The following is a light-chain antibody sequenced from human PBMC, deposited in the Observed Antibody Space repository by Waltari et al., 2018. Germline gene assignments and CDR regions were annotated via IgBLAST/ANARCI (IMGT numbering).Light chain of an antibody. J-gene: IGLJ2*01. Sequence: SYELTQPPSVSVSPGQTASITCSGDKLGDKYACWYQQKPGQSPVLFIYQDSQRPSGIPERFSGSNSGNAATLTIRGTQAMDEADYYCQAWDSSTVVFGGGTKLTVL. CDR2: QDS. V-gene: IGLV3-1*01. CDR3: QAWDSSTVV. CDR1: KLGDKY.